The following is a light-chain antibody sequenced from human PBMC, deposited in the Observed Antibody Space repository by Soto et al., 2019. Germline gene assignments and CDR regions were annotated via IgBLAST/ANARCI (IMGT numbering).Light chain of an antibody. CDR3: CSYASSSTFV. CDR1: SSDVGNYNL. V-gene: IGLV2-23*01. CDR2: EGS. Sequence: QSVLTQPASVSGSPGQSITISCFGTSSDVGNYNLVSWYQHHPGKAPKVMIYEGSKRPSGISNRFSGSKSGNTASLTISGLQAEDEADYYCCSYASSSTFVFGTGTKVTVL. J-gene: IGLJ1*01.